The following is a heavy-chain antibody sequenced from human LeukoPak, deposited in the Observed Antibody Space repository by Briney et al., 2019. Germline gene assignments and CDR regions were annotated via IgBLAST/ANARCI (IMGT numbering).Heavy chain of an antibody. Sequence: SETLSLTCAVYGGSFSGHYWSWIRQSPGKGLEWIAEIYNSGGTKYNPSLKSRVTISEDTSKNQVFLRMRSVTAADTDLYFCACGILFDYYFDSWGQGTLVTVSS. D-gene: IGHD3-9*01. CDR3: ACGILFDYYFDS. CDR1: GGSFSGHY. CDR2: IYNSGGT. J-gene: IGHJ4*02. V-gene: IGHV4-34*01.